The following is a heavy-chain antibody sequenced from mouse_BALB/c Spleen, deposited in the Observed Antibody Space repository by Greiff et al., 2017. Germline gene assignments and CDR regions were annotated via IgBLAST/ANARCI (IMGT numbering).Heavy chain of an antibody. CDR3: ARSGLYGNYRGDY. J-gene: IGHJ4*01. CDR2: INPSTGYT. V-gene: IGHV1-7*01. Sequence: VKLQESGAELAKPGASVKMSCKASGYTFTSYWMHWVKQRPGQGLEWIGYINPSTGYTEYNQKFKDKATLTADKSSSTAYMQLSSLTSEDSAVYYCARSGLYGNYRGDYWGQGTSVNVSS. CDR1: GYTFTSYW. D-gene: IGHD2-1*01.